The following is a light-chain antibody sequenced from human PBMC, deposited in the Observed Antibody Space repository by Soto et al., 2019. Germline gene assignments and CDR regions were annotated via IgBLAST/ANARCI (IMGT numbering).Light chain of an antibody. CDR2: GAS. V-gene: IGKV3D-15*01. J-gene: IGKJ5*01. Sequence: EIVMTQSPATLSVSPGERATLFCRASQSVGSKLAWYQQKPGQAPRLLIYGASTRATGIPARFSGSGSGTDFTLTISSLEPEDFAVYYCQQRKNWQVTFGQGTRLE. CDR1: QSVGSK. CDR3: QQRKNWQVT.